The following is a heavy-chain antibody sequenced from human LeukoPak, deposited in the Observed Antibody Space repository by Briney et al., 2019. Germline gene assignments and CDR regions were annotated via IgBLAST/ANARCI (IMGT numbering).Heavy chain of an antibody. CDR3: ARTRDFWSGYFDY. CDR2: ILHSGST. Sequence: SQTLSLTCVVSGVSITSDTYCWSWIRQPPGKGLEWIGYILHSGSTYFNPSLKSRVTIPIDTSKSQFSLKLSSVTAADTAVYYCARTRDFWSGYFDYWGQGTLVTVSS. CDR1: GVSITSDTYC. D-gene: IGHD3-3*01. V-gene: IGHV4-30-2*01. J-gene: IGHJ4*02.